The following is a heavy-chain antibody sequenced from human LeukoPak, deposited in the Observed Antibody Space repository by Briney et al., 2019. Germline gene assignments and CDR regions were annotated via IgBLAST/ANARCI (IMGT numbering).Heavy chain of an antibody. V-gene: IGHV3-74*01. J-gene: IGHJ1*01. CDR1: GFTFSSYW. D-gene: IGHD3-22*01. CDR3: ARAPSEIGGYYPEYFRH. CDR2: IKSDGST. Sequence: GGSLRLSCAASGFTFSSYWMSWVRQAPGKGLVWVSRIKSDGSTNYADSVKGRFTISRDNAKNTVSLQMNSLRPEDTGVYYCARAPSEIGGYYPEYFRHWGQGTLVTVSS.